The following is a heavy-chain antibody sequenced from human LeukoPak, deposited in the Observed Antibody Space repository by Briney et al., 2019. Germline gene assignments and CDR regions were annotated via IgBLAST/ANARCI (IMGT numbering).Heavy chain of an antibody. D-gene: IGHD5-12*01. Sequence: ASVKVSCKASGYTFTSYDINWVRQATGQGLEWMGWMNPNSGNTGYAQKFQGRVTMTRNTSISTAYMELSSLRSEDTAVYYCATPHPRVDIVATTPFDYWGQGTLVTVSS. J-gene: IGHJ4*02. CDR3: ATPHPRVDIVATTPFDY. V-gene: IGHV1-8*01. CDR1: GYTFTSYD. CDR2: MNPNSGNT.